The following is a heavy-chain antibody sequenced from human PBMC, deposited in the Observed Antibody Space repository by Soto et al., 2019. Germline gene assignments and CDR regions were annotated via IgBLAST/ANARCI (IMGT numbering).Heavy chain of an antibody. J-gene: IGHJ6*02. CDR3: ARGAGGSSWPFYGMDV. D-gene: IGHD6-13*01. CDR1: GYTFTSYG. Sequence: ASVKVSCKASGYTFTSYGISWVRQAPGQGLEWMGWISAYDGNTNYAQKLQGRVTMTTDTSTSTAYMELRSLRSDDTAVYYCARGAGGSSWPFYGMDVWGQGTTVTVSS. V-gene: IGHV1-18*04. CDR2: ISAYDGNT.